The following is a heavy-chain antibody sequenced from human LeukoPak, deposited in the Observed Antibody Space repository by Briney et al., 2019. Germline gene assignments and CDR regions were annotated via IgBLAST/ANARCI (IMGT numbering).Heavy chain of an antibody. J-gene: IGHJ6*02. Sequence: GGSLTLSCAASGFTFSSYSMKWVRQAPGKGLEWVSSISSSSSYIYYADSVKGRFTISRDNAKNSLYLQMNSLRAEDTAVYYCARDLSVTAPNYYGMDVWGQGTTVTVSS. CDR3: ARDLSVTAPNYYGMDV. V-gene: IGHV3-21*01. CDR2: ISSSSSYI. D-gene: IGHD2-21*02. CDR1: GFTFSSYS.